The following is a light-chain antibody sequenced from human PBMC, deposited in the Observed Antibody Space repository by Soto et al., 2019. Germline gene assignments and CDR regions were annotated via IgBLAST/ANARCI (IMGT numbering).Light chain of an antibody. CDR2: SAS. CDR1: QSVTTW. V-gene: IGKV1-12*01. J-gene: IGKJ3*01. CDR3: QQASYFPFT. Sequence: DIQMTQSPSFVSASVGDRVTITCRTSQSVTTWLAWYQQRPGKAPRLLIHSASSSRSGAPSRFSGSGSGAEFTLTIGSLHPEDEATYFCQQASYFPFTFGPGTTVAI.